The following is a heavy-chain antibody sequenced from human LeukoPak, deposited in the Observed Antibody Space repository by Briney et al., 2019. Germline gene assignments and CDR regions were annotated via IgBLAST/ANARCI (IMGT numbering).Heavy chain of an antibody. D-gene: IGHD3-10*01. Sequence: SVKLSCKASGRTFSSYAISWVRQAPGQGLEWMGGIIPIFGTANYAQKFQGRVTITADESTSTAYMELSSLRSEDTAVYYCARGITMVRGVRHRSYDGMDVWGQGTTVTVSS. CDR3: ARGITMVRGVRHRSYDGMDV. CDR2: IIPIFGTA. J-gene: IGHJ6*02. CDR1: GRTFSSYA. V-gene: IGHV1-69*01.